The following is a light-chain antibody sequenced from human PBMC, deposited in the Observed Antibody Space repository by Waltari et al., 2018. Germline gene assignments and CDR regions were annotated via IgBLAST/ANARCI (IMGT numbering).Light chain of an antibody. CDR2: KAS. CDR1: ENVNKY. Sequence: DIQMTQSPSSLSASVGDRVTITCRASENVNKYLNWYQQKPGKAPKLLFYKASTLQSGVPSRFSGIRSGADYTFTISSLQSEYVATYYCQHGYGTPYSFGQGTKVEIK. V-gene: IGKV1-39*01. CDR3: QHGYGTPYS. J-gene: IGKJ2*03.